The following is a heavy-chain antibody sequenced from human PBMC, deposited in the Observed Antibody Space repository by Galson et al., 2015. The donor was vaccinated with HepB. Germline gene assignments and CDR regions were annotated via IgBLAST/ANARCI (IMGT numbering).Heavy chain of an antibody. V-gene: IGHV1-18*01. CDR1: GYTFTNYG. J-gene: IGHJ4*02. Sequence: SVKVSCKASGYTFTNYGITWVRQAPGQGLEWMGWVSAYNGNTKYPQRFQGRVTITTDTSTATAYMELRSLRSDGTAVYYCARDPWRDGYNYGAVDYWGQGTLVTVSS. CDR3: ARDPWRDGYNYGAVDY. D-gene: IGHD5-24*01. CDR2: VSAYNGNT.